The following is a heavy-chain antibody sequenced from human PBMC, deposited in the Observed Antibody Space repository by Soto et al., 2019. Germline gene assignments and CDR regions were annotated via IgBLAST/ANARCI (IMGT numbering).Heavy chain of an antibody. CDR1: GGSISSYY. J-gene: IGHJ4*02. Sequence: SETLSLTCTVSGGSISSYYWSWIRQPPGKGLEWIGYIYYSGSTNYNPSLKSRVTMSVDTSKNQFSLKLSSVTAADTAVYYCARAYDSSGYIVDYWGQGTLVTVSS. D-gene: IGHD3-22*01. V-gene: IGHV4-59*01. CDR2: IYYSGST. CDR3: ARAYDSSGYIVDY.